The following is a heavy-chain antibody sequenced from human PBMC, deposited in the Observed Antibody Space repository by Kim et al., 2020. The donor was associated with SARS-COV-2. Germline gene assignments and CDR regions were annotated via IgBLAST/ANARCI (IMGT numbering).Heavy chain of an antibody. J-gene: IGHJ2*01. V-gene: IGHV3-15*01. CDR3: ATGTLRYFDI. Sequence: TTDYAAPVTGRFTISRDDTENTVYLQMNSLTSEDAVVYYCATGTLRYFDIWGRGTLVTVSS. CDR2: TT.